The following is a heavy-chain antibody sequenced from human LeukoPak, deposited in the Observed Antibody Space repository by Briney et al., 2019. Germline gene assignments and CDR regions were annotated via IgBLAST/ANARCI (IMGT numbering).Heavy chain of an antibody. V-gene: IGHV5-51*01. CDR1: GYRFTSYW. CDR2: IYPGDSDT. J-gene: IGHJ6*02. Sequence: GESLKISCTGSGYRFTSYWIGWVRQMPGKGLECMGFIYPGDSDTRYSPPFQGQVTISVDKSISTAYLQWSSLEASDTAIYYCARSPSTLTTLGDYYFGMDVWAKGPRSPSP. D-gene: IGHD4-17*01. CDR3: ARSPSTLTTLGDYYFGMDV.